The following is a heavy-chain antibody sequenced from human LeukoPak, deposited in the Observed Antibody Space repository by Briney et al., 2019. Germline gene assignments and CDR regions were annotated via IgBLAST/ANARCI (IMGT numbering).Heavy chain of an antibody. Sequence: SETLSLTCNVSGGSIIGYYLSWIRQPPGKGLEWIGSIYYSGSTNYNPSLKSRVTISVETSKNQFSLKLSSVTAADTAVYYCARYANSPYSYYAMDVWGQGTTVTVSS. V-gene: IGHV4-59*12. J-gene: IGHJ6*02. CDR1: GGSIIGYY. CDR2: IYYSGST. CDR3: ARYANSPYSYYAMDV. D-gene: IGHD4/OR15-4a*01.